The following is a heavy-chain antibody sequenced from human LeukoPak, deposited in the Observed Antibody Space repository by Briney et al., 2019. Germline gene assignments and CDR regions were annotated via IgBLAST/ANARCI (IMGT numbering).Heavy chain of an antibody. V-gene: IGHV3-30-3*01. Sequence: PGGSLRLSCAASGFTFSSYAMHWVRQAPGKGLEWVAVISYDGSNKYYADSVKGRFTISRDNSKNTLYLQMNSLRAEDTAVYYCARGITIFGVVNDFDYWGQGTLVTVSS. D-gene: IGHD3-3*01. CDR3: ARGITIFGVVNDFDY. J-gene: IGHJ4*02. CDR2: ISYDGSNK. CDR1: GFTFSSYA.